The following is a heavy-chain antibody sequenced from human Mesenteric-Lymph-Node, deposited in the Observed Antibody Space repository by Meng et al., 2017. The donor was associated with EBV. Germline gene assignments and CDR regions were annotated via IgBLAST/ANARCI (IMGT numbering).Heavy chain of an antibody. D-gene: IGHD3-10*01. Sequence: QEQLGECGGGVVQSGRSMRLSCTASGLTFKNFGMHWVRQAPGKGLEWVALISYDGFSKYYADSVKGRFTISKDNSKNTLSLQMNSLRPEDTAVYYCARDKVYGSGSYFDSWGQGTLVTVSS. CDR2: ISYDGFSK. CDR1: GLTFKNFG. V-gene: IGHV3-30*03. J-gene: IGHJ4*02. CDR3: ARDKVYGSGSYFDS.